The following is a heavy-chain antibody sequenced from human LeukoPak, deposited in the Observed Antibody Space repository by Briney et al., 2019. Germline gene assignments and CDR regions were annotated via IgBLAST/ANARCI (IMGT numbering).Heavy chain of an antibody. CDR1: GGTFISYV. CDR3: ARVAKYDSSGYYYGHHY. Sequence: SVKVSCKGSGGTFISYVISWVRQTPGQGLEWVGGIIPIFGTANYAQKFQGRVTITADESTNTAYMEVSSRRSEDKAVFYCARVAKYDSSGYYYGHHYWGQGTLVTVSS. CDR2: IIPIFGTA. J-gene: IGHJ4*02. D-gene: IGHD3-22*01. V-gene: IGHV1-69*13.